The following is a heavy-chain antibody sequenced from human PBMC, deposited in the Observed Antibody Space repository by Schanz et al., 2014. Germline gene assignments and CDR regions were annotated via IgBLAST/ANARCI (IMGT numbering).Heavy chain of an antibody. CDR1: GYMYTSHF. Sequence: QVQLVQSGSELKKPGASVTVSCKASGYMYTSHFLHWVRQAPGQGFEWIGLINPIDGSTTYPLRFHGRITMTRDTSKNTFYMDLSSLGSEDTAVYYCARGSCSNSGCFDALDVWGQGTMVTVSS. D-gene: IGHD2-2*01. CDR2: INPIDGST. J-gene: IGHJ3*01. CDR3: ARGSCSNSGCFDALDV. V-gene: IGHV1-46*01.